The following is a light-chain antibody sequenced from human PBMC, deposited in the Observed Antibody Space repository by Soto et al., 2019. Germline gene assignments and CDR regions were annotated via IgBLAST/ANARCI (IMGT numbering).Light chain of an antibody. J-gene: IGLJ3*02. CDR2: ENT. CDR1: SSNIGAGSD. Sequence: QSVLTQPPSVSGAPGQRVIISCTGSSSNIGAGSDVHWYQQLPGTTPKLLISENTNRPSWVPDRFSGFKSGTSASLAITGLQAEDEADYYCQSYDTSLSVWVFGGGTKLTVL. V-gene: IGLV1-40*01. CDR3: QSYDTSLSVWV.